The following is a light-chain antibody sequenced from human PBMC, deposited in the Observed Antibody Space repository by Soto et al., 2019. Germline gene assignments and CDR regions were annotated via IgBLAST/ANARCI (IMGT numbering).Light chain of an antibody. CDR1: QSVSSN. V-gene: IGKV3-15*01. CDR2: GAS. Sequence: EIVMTQSPATLSVSPGERATLSCRASQSVSSNLAWYQQKPGQAPRLLIYGASTRATGIPARFSGSGSGTEFTLTISSLQSEEFAVYYCQQYNNWPPLTFGVRTKVEIK. CDR3: QQYNNWPPLT. J-gene: IGKJ4*01.